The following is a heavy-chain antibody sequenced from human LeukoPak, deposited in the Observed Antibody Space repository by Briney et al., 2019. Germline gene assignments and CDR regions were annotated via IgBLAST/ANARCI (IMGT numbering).Heavy chain of an antibody. V-gene: IGHV3-23*01. CDR1: GFTFSIYA. J-gene: IGHJ4*02. CDR2: ISGSGGST. Sequence: GGSLRLSCAASGFTFSIYAMSWVRQAPGKGLEWVSAISGSGGSTYSADSVKGRFTISRDNSKNTLYLQMNSLRAEDTAVYYRATRSEIYDYWGQGSLVTVSS. D-gene: IGHD2-15*01. CDR3: ATRSEIYDY.